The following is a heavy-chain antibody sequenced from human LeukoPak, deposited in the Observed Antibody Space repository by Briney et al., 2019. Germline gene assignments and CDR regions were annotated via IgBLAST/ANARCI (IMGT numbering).Heavy chain of an antibody. V-gene: IGHV3-43*02. CDR3: AKDITSGYFWSAFDI. CDR1: GFTFDDYA. J-gene: IGHJ3*02. CDR2: VSGDGSSM. Sequence: GGSLRLSCAASGFTFDDYAIHWVRQAPGKGLKWVSLVSGDGSSMYYADSVRGRFTISRDNSKNSLYLQMNTLRTEDTALYYCAKDITSGYFWSAFDIWGQGTMVTVSS. D-gene: IGHD3-22*01.